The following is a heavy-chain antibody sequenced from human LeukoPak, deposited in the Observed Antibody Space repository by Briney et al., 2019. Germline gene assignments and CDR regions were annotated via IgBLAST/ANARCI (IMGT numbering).Heavy chain of an antibody. D-gene: IGHD3-22*01. V-gene: IGHV4-34*09. CDR3: ARGGYDTSGYSVSYFDY. J-gene: IGHJ4*02. Sequence: SGTLSLTCAVYGGSFSGYYWSWIRQPPGKGLEWIGEINHSGSTNYNPSLKSRVTISVDTSKNQFSLKLSSVTAADTAVYYCARGGYDTSGYSVSYFDYWGQGTLVT. CDR1: GGSFSGYY. CDR2: INHSGST.